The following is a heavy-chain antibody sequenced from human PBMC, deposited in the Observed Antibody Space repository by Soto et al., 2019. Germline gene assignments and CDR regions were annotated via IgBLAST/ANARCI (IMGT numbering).Heavy chain of an antibody. CDR3: ARGGGPYVWFNEF. J-gene: IGHJ4*02. D-gene: IGHD3-16*01. Sequence: QEQLVQSGPEVRKPGSSVKVSCKDSGGLFSSFAISWVRQAPGQGLEWLGGIIPVFGTTNYAEKFQDRVTITADESTNTAYIELTILTSGDTAMYYCARGGGPYVWFNEFWGQGTLVTVSS. CDR1: GGLFSSFA. V-gene: IGHV1-69*01. CDR2: IIPVFGTT.